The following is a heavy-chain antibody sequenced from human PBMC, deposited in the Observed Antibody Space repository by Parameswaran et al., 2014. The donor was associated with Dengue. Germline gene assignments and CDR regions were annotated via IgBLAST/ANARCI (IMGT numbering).Heavy chain of an antibody. J-gene: IGHJ6*02. D-gene: IGHD1-26*01. Sequence: PGKALEWLAVIYWDDDKRYSPSLKSRLTITKDTSKNQVVLTMTNMDPVDTATYYCAHSDGSYSPYYYGMDVWGQGTTVTVSS. CDR3: AHSDGSYSPYYYGMDV. CDR2: IYWDDDK. V-gene: IGHV2-5*02.